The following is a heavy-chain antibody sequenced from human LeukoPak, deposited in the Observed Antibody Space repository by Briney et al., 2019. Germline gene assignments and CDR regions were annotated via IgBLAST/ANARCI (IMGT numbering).Heavy chain of an antibody. D-gene: IGHD6-19*01. Sequence: ASVKVSCKASVYTFTSYYMHWVRHAPGPGLEWMGIINPSGGSTSYAQKSQSRVTMTRDTSTSTVYMELSSLRSEDTAVYYCARDWSTLRAVGSSCWLFDYWGQGTLVTVSS. V-gene: IGHV1-46*01. CDR3: ARDWSTLRAVGSSCWLFDY. CDR2: INPSGGST. CDR1: VYTFTSYY. J-gene: IGHJ4*02.